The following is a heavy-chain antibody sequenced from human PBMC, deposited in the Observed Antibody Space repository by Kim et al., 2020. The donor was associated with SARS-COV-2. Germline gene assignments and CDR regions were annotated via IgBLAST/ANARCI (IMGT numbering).Heavy chain of an antibody. Sequence: PSLKSRVTISVDTSKNQFSLKLSSVTAADTAVYYCAREDNYGDYGGVFDYWGQGTLVTVSS. J-gene: IGHJ4*02. CDR3: AREDNYGDYGGVFDY. V-gene: IGHV4-59*01. D-gene: IGHD4-17*01.